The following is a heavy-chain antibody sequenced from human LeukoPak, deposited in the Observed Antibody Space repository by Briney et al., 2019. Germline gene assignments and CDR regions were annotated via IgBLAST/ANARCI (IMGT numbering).Heavy chain of an antibody. CDR1: GGSFSGYY. V-gene: IGHV4-34*01. Sequence: SETLSLNCAVYGGSFSGYYWSWIRQPPGKGLELIWEINHSGSTNYNPSLKSRVTISVDTSKNQFSLKLSSVTAADTAVYYCAREDQQNFDYWGQGTLVTVSS. CDR3: AREDQQNFDY. D-gene: IGHD2-2*01. J-gene: IGHJ4*02. CDR2: INHSGST.